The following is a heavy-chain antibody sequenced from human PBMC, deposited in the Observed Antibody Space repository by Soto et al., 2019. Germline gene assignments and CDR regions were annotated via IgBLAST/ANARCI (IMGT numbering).Heavy chain of an antibody. J-gene: IGHJ6*02. Sequence: ASVKVSCKASGGTFSSYAISWVRQAPGQGLEWMGGIIPIFGTANYAQKFQGRVTITADESTSTAYMELSSLRSEDTAVYYCARGDGYEVIAAAGTSRYYYGMDVWGQGTTVTVSS. CDR3: ARGDGYEVIAAAGTSRYYYGMDV. CDR2: IIPIFGTA. V-gene: IGHV1-69*13. D-gene: IGHD6-13*01. CDR1: GGTFSSYA.